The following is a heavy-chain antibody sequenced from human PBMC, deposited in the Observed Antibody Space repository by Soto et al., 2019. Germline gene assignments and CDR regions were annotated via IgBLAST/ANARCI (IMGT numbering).Heavy chain of an antibody. Sequence: PSETLSLTCTVSGGSVSSGSYYWSWIRQPPGKGLEWIGYIYYSGSTNYNPSLKSRVTISVDTSKNQFPLKLSSVTAADTAVYYCARGTGYYYYGMDVWGQGTTVTVSS. CDR3: ARGTGYYYYGMDV. CDR1: GGSVSSGSYY. D-gene: IGHD4-17*01. J-gene: IGHJ6*02. CDR2: IYYSGST. V-gene: IGHV4-61*01.